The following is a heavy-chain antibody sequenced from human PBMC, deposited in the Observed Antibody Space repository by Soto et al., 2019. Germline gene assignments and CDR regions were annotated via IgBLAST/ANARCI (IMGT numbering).Heavy chain of an antibody. CDR1: GFTFSSYA. CDR2: ISGSGGST. D-gene: IGHD2-8*01. Sequence: EVQLLESGGGLVQPGGSLRLSCAASGFTFSSYAMSWVRQAPGKGLEWVSAISGSGGSTYYADSVKCRFTISRDNSKNTLYLQMNSLRAEDTAVYYCAKGHTKVQQYFDYWGQGTLVTVSS. J-gene: IGHJ4*02. CDR3: AKGHTKVQQYFDY. V-gene: IGHV3-23*01.